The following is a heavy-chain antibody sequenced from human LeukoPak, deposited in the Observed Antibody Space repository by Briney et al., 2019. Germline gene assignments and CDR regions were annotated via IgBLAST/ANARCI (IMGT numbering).Heavy chain of an antibody. J-gene: IGHJ6*03. CDR1: GFTFSSYW. CDR2: IKQDGSEK. CDR3: ARASGDYDFWSGYYTSQDYYYMDV. Sequence: PGGSLRLSCAASGFTFSSYWMSWVRQAPGKGLEWVANIKQDGSEKYYVDSVKGRFTISRDNAKNSLYLQMNSLRAEDTAVYYCARASGDYDFWSGYYTSQDYYYMDVWGKGTTVTVSS. D-gene: IGHD3-3*01. V-gene: IGHV3-7*01.